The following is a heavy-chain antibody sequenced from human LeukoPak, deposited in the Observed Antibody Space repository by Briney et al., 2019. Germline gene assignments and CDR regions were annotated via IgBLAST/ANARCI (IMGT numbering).Heavy chain of an antibody. J-gene: IGHJ4*02. Sequence: SETLSLTCAVSGGSISSSNWWSWVRQPPGKGLEWIGEIYHSGSTNYNPSLKSRVTISVDKSTNQCSLKLSSVTAADTAVYYCARLGIAAAGSNYFDYWGQGTLVTVSS. CDR3: ARLGIAAAGSNYFDY. V-gene: IGHV4-4*02. CDR2: IYHSGST. D-gene: IGHD6-13*01. CDR1: GGSISSSNW.